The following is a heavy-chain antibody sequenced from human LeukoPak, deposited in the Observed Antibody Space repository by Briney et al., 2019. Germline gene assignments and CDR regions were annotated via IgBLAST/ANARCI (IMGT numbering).Heavy chain of an antibody. Sequence: ASVKVSCKASGYTFTNFFVHWVRQAPGQGLEWMGWINPNSGGTNFAQKFQGRVTMTSDTPISTAYMDLTRLRSDDTAVYYCARDGAYSGSVDQDYYYGMDVWGQGTTVTVSS. CDR2: INPNSGGT. CDR1: GYTFTNFF. CDR3: ARDGAYSGSVDQDYYYGMDV. J-gene: IGHJ6*02. V-gene: IGHV1-2*02. D-gene: IGHD1-26*01.